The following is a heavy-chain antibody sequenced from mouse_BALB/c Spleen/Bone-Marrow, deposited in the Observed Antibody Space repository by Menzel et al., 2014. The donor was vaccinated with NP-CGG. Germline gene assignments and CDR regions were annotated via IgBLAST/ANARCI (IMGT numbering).Heavy chain of an antibody. V-gene: IGHV7-1*02. CDR2: SRNKANDYTT. J-gene: IGHJ1*01. Sequence: EVKVVESGGGLVQPGGSLRLSCATSGFTFSDFYMEWVRQPPGKRLEWIAASRNKANDYTTEYSASVKGRFIVSRDTSQSILYLQMNALRAEDTAIYYCARDYYGSSYWYSDVLGAGTTVTVSS. CDR3: ARDYYGSSYWYSDV. D-gene: IGHD1-1*01. CDR1: GFTFSDFY.